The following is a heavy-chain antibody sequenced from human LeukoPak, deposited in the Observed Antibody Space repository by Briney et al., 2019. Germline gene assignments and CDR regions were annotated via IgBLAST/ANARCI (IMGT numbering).Heavy chain of an antibody. CDR1: GFTFSNYG. Sequence: GGSLRLSCAASGFTFSNYGMHWVRQTPGRGLEWVAFISYDGSNKYYTDSVKGRFTISRDNSKNTLYLQMNSLRAEDTAVYYCARDLGYYDSSGYSTPTPWGQGTLVTVSS. V-gene: IGHV3-30*03. CDR2: ISYDGSNK. CDR3: ARDLGYYDSSGYSTPTP. J-gene: IGHJ5*02. D-gene: IGHD3-22*01.